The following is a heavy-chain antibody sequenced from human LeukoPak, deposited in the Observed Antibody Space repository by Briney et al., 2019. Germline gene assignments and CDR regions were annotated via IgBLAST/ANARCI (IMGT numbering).Heavy chain of an antibody. CDR1: GYTFTGYY. V-gene: IGHV1-2*02. CDR3: ARDGYNWNYHYYYYYMDV. J-gene: IGHJ6*03. Sequence: ASVKVSCKASGYTFTGYYMHWVRQAPGQGLEWMGWINPNSGGTNYAQKFQGRVTITADESTSTAYMELSSLRSEDTAVYYCARDGYNWNYHYYYYYMDVWGKGTTVTVSS. CDR2: INPNSGGT. D-gene: IGHD1-7*01.